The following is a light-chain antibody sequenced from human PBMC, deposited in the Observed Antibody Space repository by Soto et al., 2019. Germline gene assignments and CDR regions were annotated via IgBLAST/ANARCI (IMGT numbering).Light chain of an antibody. CDR1: QSISSD. J-gene: IGKJ3*01. CDR2: AAS. CDR3: QQSYSTLRT. V-gene: IGKV1-39*01. Sequence: DIQMTQSPSSLSASVGDRVTITCRASQSISSDLNWYQQKPGKAPKLLIYAASSLQSGVPSRFSGSGSGTDFTLTISSLQREDFATYYCQQSYSTLRTFGPGTKVDIK.